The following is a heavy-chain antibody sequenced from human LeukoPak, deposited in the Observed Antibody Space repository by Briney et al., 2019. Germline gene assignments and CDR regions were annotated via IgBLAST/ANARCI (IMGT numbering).Heavy chain of an antibody. CDR1: GFTFDDYG. CDR3: ADTYSTGY. CDR2: ISSSSSYI. Sequence: GGSLRLSCAASGFTFDDYGMSWVRQAPGKGLEWVSSISSSSSYIYYADSVKGRFTISRDNAKNSLYLQMNSLRAEDTAVYYCADTYSTGYWGQGTLVTVSS. V-gene: IGHV3-21*01. D-gene: IGHD2-21*01. J-gene: IGHJ4*02.